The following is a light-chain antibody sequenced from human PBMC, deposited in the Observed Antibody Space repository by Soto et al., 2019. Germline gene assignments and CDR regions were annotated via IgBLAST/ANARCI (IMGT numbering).Light chain of an antibody. CDR3: QQGYSTPYT. CDR1: QSISSY. J-gene: IGKJ2*01. CDR2: AAS. Sequence: DIQMTQSPSSLSASVGDRVTITCRASQSISSYLNWYQQKPGKAPKLLIYAASSLQSGVPSRFSGSCSGTDFTLTISSLEPEDVATYYCQQGYSTPYTFGQGTKLEIK. V-gene: IGKV1-39*01.